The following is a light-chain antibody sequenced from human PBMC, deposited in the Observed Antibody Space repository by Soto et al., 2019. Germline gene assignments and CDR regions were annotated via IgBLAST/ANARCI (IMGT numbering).Light chain of an antibody. V-gene: IGKV1-39*01. J-gene: IGKJ4*01. CDR3: QQSYSTPLT. CDR2: DAS. CDR1: QSISSY. Sequence: EIQMTQSTSSLSACVGDGVNIXCRASQSISSYVNWYQQKPGKAPKLLIYDASSLQSGGPSRFSGSGSVTDFTRTISSRQPEDFATYYGQQSYSTPLTFGGGTKVDIK.